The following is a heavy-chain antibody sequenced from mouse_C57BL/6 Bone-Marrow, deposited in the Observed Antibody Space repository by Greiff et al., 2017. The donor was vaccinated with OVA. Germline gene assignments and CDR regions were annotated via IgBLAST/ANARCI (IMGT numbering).Heavy chain of an antibody. CDR3: TEGSNCLDY. V-gene: IGHV6-3*01. CDR1: GFTFSNYW. Sequence: EVKLMESGGGLVQPGGSMKLSCVASGFTFSNYWMNWVRQSPEKGLEWVAQIRLKSDNYATHYAESVKGRFTISRDDSKSSVYLQMNNLRAEDTGIYYCTEGSNCLDYWGKGTTLTVSS. D-gene: IGHD2-5*01. J-gene: IGHJ2*01. CDR2: IRLKSDNYAT.